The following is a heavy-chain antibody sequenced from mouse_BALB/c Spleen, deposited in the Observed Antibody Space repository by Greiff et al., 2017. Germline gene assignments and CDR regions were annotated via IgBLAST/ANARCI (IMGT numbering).Heavy chain of an antibody. CDR2: ISSGSSTI. Sequence: EVKLVESGGGLVQPGGSRKLSCAASGFTFSSFGMHWVRQAPEKGLEWVAYISSGSSTIYYADTVKGRFTISRDNPKNTLFLQMTSLRSEDTAMYYCARSGYYGSKDWYFDVWGAGTTVTVSS. D-gene: IGHD1-1*01. J-gene: IGHJ1*01. CDR3: ARSGYYGSKDWYFDV. V-gene: IGHV5-17*02. CDR1: GFTFSSFG.